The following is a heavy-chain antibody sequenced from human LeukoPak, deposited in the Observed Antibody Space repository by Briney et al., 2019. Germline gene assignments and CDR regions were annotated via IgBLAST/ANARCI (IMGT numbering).Heavy chain of an antibody. CDR2: IYYSGST. Sequence: SETLSLTCTVSGSSISSYYWSWIRQPPGKGLEWIGYIYYSGSTNYNPSLKSRVTISVDTSKNQFSLKLSSVTAADTAVYYCATAGSFDAFDIWGQGTMVTVSS. CDR3: ATAGSFDAFDI. CDR1: GSSISSYY. V-gene: IGHV4-59*01. J-gene: IGHJ3*02. D-gene: IGHD1-26*01.